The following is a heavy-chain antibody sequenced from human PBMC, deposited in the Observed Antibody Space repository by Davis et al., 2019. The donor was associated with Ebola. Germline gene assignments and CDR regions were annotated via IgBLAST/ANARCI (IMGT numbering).Heavy chain of an antibody. Sequence: GESLKISCAASGFTFSGSAMHWVRQASGKGLEWVGRIRSKANSYATAYAASVKGRFTISRDDSKNTAYLQMNSLRDEDTAVYYCARGGYDWGQGTLVTVSS. CDR2: IRSKANSYAT. CDR1: GFTFSGSA. D-gene: IGHD3-3*01. J-gene: IGHJ4*02. CDR3: ARGGYD. V-gene: IGHV3-73*01.